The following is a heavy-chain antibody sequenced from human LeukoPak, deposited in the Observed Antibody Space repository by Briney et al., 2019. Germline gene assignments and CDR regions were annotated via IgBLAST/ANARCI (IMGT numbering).Heavy chain of an antibody. V-gene: IGHV1-2*02. CDR3: ARDHYIVGSGWFDP. D-gene: IGHD1-26*01. CDR1: GYTFTDYY. Sequence: ASVKVSCKASGYTFTDYYIQWVRQAPGQGLEWMGWINTDNGATYHTQRFQGRVSVTRDTSISTAYMELYKLTSDDTAVYYCARDHYIVGSGWFDPWGQGTLVTVSS. J-gene: IGHJ5*02. CDR2: INTDNGAT.